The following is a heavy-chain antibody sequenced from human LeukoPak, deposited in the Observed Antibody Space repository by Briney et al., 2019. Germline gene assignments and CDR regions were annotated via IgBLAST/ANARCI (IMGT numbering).Heavy chain of an antibody. D-gene: IGHD3-3*01. CDR2: ISTRSDYI. CDR1: QFTFSDYT. CDR3: ARYVYGVVTSFDY. J-gene: IGHJ4*02. Sequence: KPGGSLRLSCAASQFTFSDYTMNWVRRAPGKGLEWVSSISTRSDYIYYAESVMGRFTISRDNAKNSLYLQMNSLRAEDTAVYYCARYVYGVVTSFDYWGQGTLVTVSS. V-gene: IGHV3-21*01.